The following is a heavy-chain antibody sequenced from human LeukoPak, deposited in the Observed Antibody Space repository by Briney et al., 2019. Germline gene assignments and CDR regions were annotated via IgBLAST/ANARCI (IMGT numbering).Heavy chain of an antibody. CDR1: GGTFSSYA. Sequence: SVKVSCKASGGTFSSYAISWVRQAPGQGLEWMGGIIPIFGTANYAQKFQGRVTITADESTSTAYMELSSLRSEDTAVYYCARVADYGDYETAFDIWGQGTMVTVSS. CDR3: ARVADYGDYETAFDI. D-gene: IGHD4-17*01. J-gene: IGHJ3*02. CDR2: IIPIFGTA. V-gene: IGHV1-69*01.